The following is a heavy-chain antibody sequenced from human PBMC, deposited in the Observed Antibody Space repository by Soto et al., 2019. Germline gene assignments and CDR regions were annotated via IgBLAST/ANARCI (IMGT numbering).Heavy chain of an antibody. CDR1: GYPFTTYD. CDR3: ARDSTARLAWFDP. V-gene: IGHV1-18*04. Sequence: QIQLVQSGPELMKPGASVRVSCKASGYPFTTYDITGVRQSPGQGLEWMGWVSGYNGNAKYAQRRQGRVTMTRETSTSTAYMELRSLTSDDTAIYYCARDSTARLAWFDPWGQGSLVIVSS. J-gene: IGHJ5*02. CDR2: VSGYNGNA. D-gene: IGHD6-6*01.